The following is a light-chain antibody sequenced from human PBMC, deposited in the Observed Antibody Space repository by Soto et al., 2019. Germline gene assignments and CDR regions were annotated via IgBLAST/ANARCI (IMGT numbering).Light chain of an antibody. CDR3: QQYNTWPSKT. CDR1: RSFSCN. CDR2: GAX. J-gene: IGKJ2*01. Sequence: IVVTQYPGTLALSTGERATISXRASRSFSCNFAWYQQDPGXXPRLXXXGAXTRGTAILARFSGSGSGTDFTLTISSMQSADFPMYYCQQYNTWPSKTVGQGTKVDIK. V-gene: IGKV3-15*01.